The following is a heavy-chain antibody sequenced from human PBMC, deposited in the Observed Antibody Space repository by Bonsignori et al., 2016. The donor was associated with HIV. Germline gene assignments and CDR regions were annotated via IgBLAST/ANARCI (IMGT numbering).Heavy chain of an antibody. CDR2: IYTSGST. CDR1: GGSISSYY. J-gene: IGHJ3*02. D-gene: IGHD5-24*01. CDR3: VRGMATIARLSGAFDI. V-gene: IGHV4-4*07. Sequence: SETLSLTCTVSGGSISSYYWSWIRQPAGKGLEWIGRIYTSGSTNYNPSLKSRVTMSVDTSKNQFSLKLSSVTAADTAVYYCVRGMATIARLSGAFDIWGQGTMVTVSS.